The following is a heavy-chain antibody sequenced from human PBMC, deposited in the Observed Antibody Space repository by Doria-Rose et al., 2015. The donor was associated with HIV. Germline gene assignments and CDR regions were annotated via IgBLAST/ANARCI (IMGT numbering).Heavy chain of an antibody. CDR2: ISSSGTT. Sequence: QVQLQESGPGLVWPSQTLSLTCTVSGDSISSGDSFWSWIRQPPGKGPEWIRYISSSGTTYYYPSLRGRLTLSLDASKNQFSLNLNSVTAADTAVYYCARARNYGFPHFFDFWGQGTLVTVSS. CDR3: ARARNYGFPHFFDF. V-gene: IGHV4-30-4*01. J-gene: IGHJ4*02. D-gene: IGHD3-10*01. CDR1: GDSISSGDSF.